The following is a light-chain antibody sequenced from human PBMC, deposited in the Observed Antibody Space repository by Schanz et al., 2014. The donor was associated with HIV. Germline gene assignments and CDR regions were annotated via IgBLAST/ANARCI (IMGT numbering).Light chain of an antibody. J-gene: IGLJ3*02. V-gene: IGLV1-47*01. CDR2: RND. CDR3: AAWDDSRRVVM. CDR1: SSNIGSNF. Sequence: QSVLTQPPSASGTPGQRVTISCSGNSSNIGSNFVYWYQQFPGTAPKRLIYRNDQRHSGVPDRFSGSKSDTSASVAISGLRSEDEADYYCAAWDDSRRVVMFGGGTEVTVL.